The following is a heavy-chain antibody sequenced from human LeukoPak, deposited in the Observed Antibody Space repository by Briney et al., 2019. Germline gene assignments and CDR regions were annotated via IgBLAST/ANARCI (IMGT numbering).Heavy chain of an antibody. D-gene: IGHD3-16*02. V-gene: IGHV3-7*03. CDR2: INHNGNVN. CDR3: TRGWRGIASHYSGMDV. J-gene: IGHJ6*02. Sequence: GGSLRLSCAASGFTFSSYWMNWARQAPGKGLEWVASINHNGNVNYYVDSVKGRFTISRENAKNSLSLEMSYLTVEDTAVYYCTRGWRGIASHYSGMDVWGQGTAVIVSS. CDR1: GFTFSSYW.